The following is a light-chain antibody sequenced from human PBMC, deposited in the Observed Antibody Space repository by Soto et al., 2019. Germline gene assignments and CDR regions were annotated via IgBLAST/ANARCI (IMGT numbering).Light chain of an antibody. V-gene: IGKV1-5*01. CDR1: QTINSF. CDR3: QQYYRYPWT. CDR2: DAS. J-gene: IGKJ1*01. Sequence: DIQMTQSPSTLSASVRDRVTITCRASQTINSFLAWYQQTPGKAPKLLIYDASSLQSGVPSRFSGGGSGTEFTLTISSLQPDDFATFHCQQYYRYPWTFGQGTEVEIK.